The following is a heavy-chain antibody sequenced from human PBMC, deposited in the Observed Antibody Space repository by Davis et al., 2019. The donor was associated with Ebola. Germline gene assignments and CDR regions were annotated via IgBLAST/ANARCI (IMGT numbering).Heavy chain of an antibody. Sequence: SGPTLVKPTQTLTLTCTFSGFSLSTSGMCVSWIRQPPGKALEWLALIDWDDDKYYSTSLKTRLTISKDTSKNQVVLTMTNMDPVDTATYYCARIRRDDFWSGYIKIYYYYGMDVWGQGTTVTVSS. CDR3: ARIRRDDFWSGYIKIYYYYGMDV. CDR2: IDWDDDK. D-gene: IGHD3-3*01. V-gene: IGHV2-70*01. J-gene: IGHJ6*02. CDR1: GFSLSTSGMC.